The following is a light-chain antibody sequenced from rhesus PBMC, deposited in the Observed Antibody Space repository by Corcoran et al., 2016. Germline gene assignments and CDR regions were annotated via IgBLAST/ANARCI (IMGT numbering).Light chain of an antibody. J-gene: IGKJ2*01. CDR2: AAS. CDR3: QQSYGTPYS. CDR1: ENVTNY. Sequence: DIQMSPSPSSLSASVADRVTITCRASENVTNYLHWYQQKQGKAPKLLIYAASTLQSGVPSRFRGSGSGIDYTFTISRLQPEDVATYYCQQSYGTPYSFGQGTKVEIK. V-gene: IGKV1-74*01.